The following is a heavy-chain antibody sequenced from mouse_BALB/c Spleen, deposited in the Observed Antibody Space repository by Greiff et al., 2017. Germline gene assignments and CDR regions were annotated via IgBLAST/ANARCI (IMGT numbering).Heavy chain of an antibody. J-gene: IGHJ1*01. Sequence: EVNVVESGGGLVKPGGSLKLSCAASGFAFSSYDMSWVRQTPEKRLEWVAYISSGGGSTYYPDTVKGRFTISRDNAKNTLYLQMSSLKSEDTAMYYCARHGVITTSRYWYFDVWGAGTTVTVSS. CDR2: ISSGGGST. CDR3: ARHGVITTSRYWYFDV. V-gene: IGHV5-12-1*01. D-gene: IGHD2-4*01. CDR1: GFAFSSYD.